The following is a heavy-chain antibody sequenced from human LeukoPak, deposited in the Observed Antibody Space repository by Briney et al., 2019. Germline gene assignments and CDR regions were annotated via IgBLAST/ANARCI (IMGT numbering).Heavy chain of an antibody. D-gene: IGHD3-9*01. CDR3: AREGTGYNAFDI. J-gene: IGHJ3*02. Sequence: SETLSLTCAVYGGSFSGYYWSWIRQPPGKGLEWIGEINHSGSTKYNPSLKSRVTISVDTSKNQFSLKLSSVTAADTAVYYCAREGTGYNAFDIWGQGTMVTVSS. V-gene: IGHV4-34*01. CDR2: INHSGST. CDR1: GGSFSGYY.